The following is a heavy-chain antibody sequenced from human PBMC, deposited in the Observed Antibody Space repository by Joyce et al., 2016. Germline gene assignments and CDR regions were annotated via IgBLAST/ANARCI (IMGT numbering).Heavy chain of an antibody. CDR1: GLAVGATY. D-gene: IGHD6-6*01. CDR3: ARLNIAARRSFDF. V-gene: IGHV3-53*02. J-gene: IGHJ4*02. CDR2: IQNGGNT. Sequence: EVQLVETGGGLIQPGGSLRLSCAASGLAVGATYMAWVRPAPGKGLEWVSVIQNGGNTDYADFGKGRFTISRDNSKNTLYLQMNNLRAEDTAIYFCARLNIAARRSFDFWGQGTQVTVSS.